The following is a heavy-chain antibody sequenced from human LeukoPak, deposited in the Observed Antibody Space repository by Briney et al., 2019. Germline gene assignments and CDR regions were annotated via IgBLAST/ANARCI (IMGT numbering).Heavy chain of an antibody. V-gene: IGHV4-39*01. CDR1: GGSISSSGAY. CDR3: AKQGGSYVRSWFDP. J-gene: IGHJ5*02. CDR2: IYYSGST. D-gene: IGHD1-26*01. Sequence: SETLSLTCTVSGGSISSSGAYWGWIRQPPGKGLEWIGSIYYSGSTYYNPSLKSRVTVSVDTSKNQFSLKLSSVTAADTAVYYCAKQGGSYVRSWFDPWGRGTLITVSS.